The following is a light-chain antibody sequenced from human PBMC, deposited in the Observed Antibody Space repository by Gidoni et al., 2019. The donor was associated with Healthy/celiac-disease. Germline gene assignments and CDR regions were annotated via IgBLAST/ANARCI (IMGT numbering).Light chain of an antibody. J-gene: IGKJ4*01. Sequence: DIQLTQSPSFLSASVGDRVTIPCRASQGISRYLAWYQQKPGKAPRLLIYAASTLQSGVPSRFSGSGSGTECTLTISSLQPEDFATYYCQQINSYPRTFGGGTKVEIK. CDR3: QQINSYPRT. CDR1: QGISRY. CDR2: AAS. V-gene: IGKV1-9*01.